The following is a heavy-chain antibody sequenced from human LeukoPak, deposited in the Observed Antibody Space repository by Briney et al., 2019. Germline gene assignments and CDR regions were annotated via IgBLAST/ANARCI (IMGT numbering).Heavy chain of an antibody. Sequence: PGGSLRLSCAASGFTFSSYWMSWVRQAPGKGLEWVANINQDGSEKYYVDSVKGRFTISRDNAKNSLYLQMNTLRAEDTAVYHCVRGGGGMDVWGKGTTVTVSS. V-gene: IGHV3-7*01. CDR1: GFTFSSYW. CDR2: INQDGSEK. CDR3: VRGGGGMDV. J-gene: IGHJ6*04. D-gene: IGHD3-16*01.